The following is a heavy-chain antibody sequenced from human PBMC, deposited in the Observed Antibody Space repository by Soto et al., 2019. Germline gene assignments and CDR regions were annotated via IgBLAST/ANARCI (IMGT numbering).Heavy chain of an antibody. D-gene: IGHD2-2*01. Sequence: QVQLVQSGAEVKKPGSSVKVSCKASGGTFSSYAISWVRQAPGQGLEWMGGIIPIFGTANYAQKFQGRVTITADESTSTAYMELSRLRSEDTAVYYCARDRPIVVVPAATSYGMDVWGQGTTVTVSS. J-gene: IGHJ6*02. CDR2: IIPIFGTA. CDR3: ARDRPIVVVPAATSYGMDV. V-gene: IGHV1-69*01. CDR1: GGTFSSYA.